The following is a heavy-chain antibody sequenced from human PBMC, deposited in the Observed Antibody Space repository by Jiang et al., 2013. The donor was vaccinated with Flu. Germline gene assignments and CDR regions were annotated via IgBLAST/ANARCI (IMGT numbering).Heavy chain of an antibody. Sequence: GSGLVKPSETLSLTCTVSGGSISSSSYSWGWIRQPPGKGLEWIGDISHNGGTYYNPSLKSRVTISVDTSKNHFSLKLSSVTAADTAVYYCARPHYGGNSGPRSSAYDIWGQGTMVTVSS. CDR2: ISHNGGT. V-gene: IGHV4-39*02. J-gene: IGHJ3*02. CDR3: ARPHYGGNSGPRSSAYDI. D-gene: IGHD4-23*01. CDR1: GGSISSSSYS.